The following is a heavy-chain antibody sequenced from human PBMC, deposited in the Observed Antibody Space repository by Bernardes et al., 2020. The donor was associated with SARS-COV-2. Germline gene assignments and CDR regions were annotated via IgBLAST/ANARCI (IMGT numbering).Heavy chain of an antibody. Sequence: SETLSLTCTVSGGSISSYYWSWIRQPPGKGLEWIGYIYYSGSTNYNPSLKSRVTISVDTSKNQFSLKLSSVTAADTAVYYCARDQGDFWSGYYLSSNWFDPWGQGTLVTVSS. V-gene: IGHV4-59*01. J-gene: IGHJ5*02. D-gene: IGHD3-3*01. CDR3: ARDQGDFWSGYYLSSNWFDP. CDR2: IYYSGST. CDR1: GGSISSYY.